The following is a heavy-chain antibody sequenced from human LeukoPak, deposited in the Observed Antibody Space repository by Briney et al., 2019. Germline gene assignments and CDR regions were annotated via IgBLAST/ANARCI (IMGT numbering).Heavy chain of an antibody. Sequence: ASVKISCKTSGYTFTSFAFSWVRQAPGQGLEWMGWIRVKDGNTNYPQKLQGRVTMTTDTSATTAYMELRGLRSDDTAVYYCARDVADWGSQYYYSTMDVWGLGTTVTVSS. CDR2: IRVKDGNT. D-gene: IGHD7-27*01. J-gene: IGHJ6*02. V-gene: IGHV1-18*01. CDR3: ARDVADWGSQYYYSTMDV. CDR1: GYTFTSFA.